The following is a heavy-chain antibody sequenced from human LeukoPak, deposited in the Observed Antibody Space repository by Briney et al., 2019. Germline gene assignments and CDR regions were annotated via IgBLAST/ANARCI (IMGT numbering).Heavy chain of an antibody. CDR1: GGSISSGDYY. J-gene: IGHJ4*02. V-gene: IGHV4-30-4*01. Sequence: ASETLSLTCTVSGGSISSGDYYWSWIRQPPGKGLEWIGYIYYSGSTYYNPSLKSRVTISVDTSKNQFSLKLSSVTAADTAVHYCATYYYGSGSFDYWGQGTLVTVSS. CDR3: ATYYYGSGSFDY. CDR2: IYYSGST. D-gene: IGHD3-10*01.